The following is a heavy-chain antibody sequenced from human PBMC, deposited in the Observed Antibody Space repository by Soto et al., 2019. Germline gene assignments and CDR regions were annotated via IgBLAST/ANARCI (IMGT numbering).Heavy chain of an antibody. J-gene: IGHJ4*02. Sequence: LFLTCTVSRGSISSGDYYWTWIRQPPGKGLEWIGYIYYSGSTYSNPSLNSRVSISIDTSKNQFSQKLSSVTAADTAVYYCARGIAYGGVFYFVYWGQGALVTVSS. CDR3: ARGIAYGGVFYFVY. V-gene: IGHV4-30-4*01. D-gene: IGHD3-3*01. CDR1: RGSISSGDYY. CDR2: IYYSGST.